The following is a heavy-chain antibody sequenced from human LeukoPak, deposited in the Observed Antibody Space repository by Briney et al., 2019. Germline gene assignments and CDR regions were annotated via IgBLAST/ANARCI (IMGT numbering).Heavy chain of an antibody. CDR2: IYSSGST. D-gene: IGHD6-19*01. CDR3: ARRVAGAGFGY. J-gene: IGHJ4*02. CDR1: GGSIRSYY. V-gene: IGHV4-59*08. Sequence: SETLSLTCTVSGGSIRSYYWSWIRQPPGEGLEWIGNIYSSGSTNYNPSLKSRVSISVDTSKKQFSLKLSSVTAADTAVYYCARRVAGAGFGYWGQGTLVTVSS.